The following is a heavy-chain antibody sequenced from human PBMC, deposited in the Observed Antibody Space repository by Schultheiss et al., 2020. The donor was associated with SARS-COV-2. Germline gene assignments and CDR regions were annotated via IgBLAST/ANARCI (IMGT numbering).Heavy chain of an antibody. CDR1: GGSISSSSYY. Sequence: SETLSLTCTVSGGSISSSSYYWGWIRQPPGKGLEWIGYIYHSGSTYYNPSLKSRVTISVDRSKNLFSLKLSSVTAADTAVYYCARAKAHYYGSGKGWFDPWGQGTLVTVSS. CDR3: ARAKAHYYGSGKGWFDP. V-gene: IGHV4-61*05. J-gene: IGHJ5*02. CDR2: IYHSGST. D-gene: IGHD3-10*01.